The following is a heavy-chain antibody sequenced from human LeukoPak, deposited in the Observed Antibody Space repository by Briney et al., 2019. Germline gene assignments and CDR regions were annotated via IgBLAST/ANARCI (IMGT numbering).Heavy chain of an antibody. CDR3: ARGGQWLVDY. J-gene: IGHJ4*02. CDR2: IGTSSTTI. V-gene: IGHV3-48*01. Sequence: PGGSLRLSCAASGFTFSSYTMNWVRQPPGKGLEWVSNIGTSSTTIYYADSVKGRFTISRDNSKNTLYLQMNSLRAEDTAVYCCARGGQWLVDYWGQGTLVTVSS. CDR1: GFTFSSYT. D-gene: IGHD6-19*01.